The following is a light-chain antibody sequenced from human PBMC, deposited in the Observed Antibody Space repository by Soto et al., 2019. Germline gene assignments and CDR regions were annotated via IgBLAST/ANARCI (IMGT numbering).Light chain of an antibody. Sequence: DTQMTQSPSYLSASVGDRVTITCRASQGIGKYLAWYQQKEGKVPRLLIYGASSLVSGVPSQFSASGSRTDFTSNISELQPEDFATYDWQKYNHAPGTYGSGTKE. CDR2: GAS. CDR3: QKYNHAPGT. CDR1: QGIGKY. J-gene: IGKJ1*01. V-gene: IGKV1-27*01.